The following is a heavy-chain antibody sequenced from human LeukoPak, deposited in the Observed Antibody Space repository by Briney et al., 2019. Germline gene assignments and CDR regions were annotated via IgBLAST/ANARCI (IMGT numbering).Heavy chain of an antibody. Sequence: ASVKVSCKASGGTFSSYAISWVRQAPGQGLEWMGGIIPIFGTANYAQKFQGRVTITTDESTSTAYMELSSLRSEDTAVYYCARGVIADSDLPRFDYWGQGTLVTVSS. D-gene: IGHD3-10*01. CDR3: ARGVIADSDLPRFDY. V-gene: IGHV1-69*05. CDR1: GGTFSSYA. CDR2: IIPIFGTA. J-gene: IGHJ4*02.